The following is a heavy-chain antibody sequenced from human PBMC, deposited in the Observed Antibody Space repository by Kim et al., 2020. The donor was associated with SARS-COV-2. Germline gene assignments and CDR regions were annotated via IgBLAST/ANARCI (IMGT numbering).Heavy chain of an antibody. V-gene: IGHV6-1*01. Sequence: NDYAVSVKSRITINPDTSKNQFSLQLNSVTPEDTAVYYCARRQLGKSFDYWGQGTLVTVSS. D-gene: IGHD6-13*01. CDR2: N. J-gene: IGHJ4*02. CDR3: ARRQLGKSFDY.